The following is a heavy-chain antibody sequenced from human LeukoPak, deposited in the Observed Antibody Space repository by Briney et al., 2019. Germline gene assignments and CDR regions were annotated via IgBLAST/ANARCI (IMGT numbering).Heavy chain of an antibody. D-gene: IGHD6-19*01. J-gene: IGHJ4*02. CDR1: GFTFSSYA. Sequence: PGGSLRLSCAASGFTFSSYAMSWVRQAPGKGLEWVSAISGSGGSTYYADSVKGRFTISRDNSKNTLYLLMNSLRAEDTAVYYCATDFSGWSAFDYWGQGTLVTVSS. CDR3: ATDFSGWSAFDY. V-gene: IGHV3-23*01. CDR2: ISGSGGST.